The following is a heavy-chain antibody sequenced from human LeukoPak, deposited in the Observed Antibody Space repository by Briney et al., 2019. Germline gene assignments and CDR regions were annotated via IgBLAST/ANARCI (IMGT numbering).Heavy chain of an antibody. D-gene: IGHD3-10*01. V-gene: IGHV1-2*02. CDR1: GYTFTTYF. Sequence: ASVKVSCKASGYTFTTYFIHWVRQAPGQGLEWMGWINSDSGATNYAQKFQGRVTMTRDTSISTVYMELSRLKSDDTAVYYCARDWYYKGFDPWGQGTLVTVSS. CDR2: INSDSGAT. CDR3: ARDWYYKGFDP. J-gene: IGHJ5*02.